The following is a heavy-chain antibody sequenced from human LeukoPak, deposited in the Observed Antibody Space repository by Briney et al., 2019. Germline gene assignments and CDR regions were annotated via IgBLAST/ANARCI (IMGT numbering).Heavy chain of an antibody. CDR3: ARQRYGSDY. CDR2: VNHSGYT. CDR1: GVSFSTYY. V-gene: IGHV4-34*01. J-gene: IGHJ4*02. D-gene: IGHD4-17*01. Sequence: PSETLSLTCDVSGVSFSTYYWNWIRQSPEKGLEWIGEVNHSGYTNYNPSLKGRVTISVDTSKNQFFLRLSSVTAADTAVYYCARQRYGSDYWGQGTLVTVSS.